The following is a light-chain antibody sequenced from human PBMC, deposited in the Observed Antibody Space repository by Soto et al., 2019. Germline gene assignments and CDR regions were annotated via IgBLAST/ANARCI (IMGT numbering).Light chain of an antibody. CDR1: QNVRTY. CDR3: QQRGYPFT. CDR2: DAS. V-gene: IGKV3-11*01. Sequence: EIVLTQSPATRSLSPGERATLSCRASQNVRTYLAWYQQKPGQAPRLLIYDASNRAVGVPARFTGSGSGTDFTLTINSLEPEDFAVYYCQQRGYPFTFGPGTKVDI. J-gene: IGKJ3*01.